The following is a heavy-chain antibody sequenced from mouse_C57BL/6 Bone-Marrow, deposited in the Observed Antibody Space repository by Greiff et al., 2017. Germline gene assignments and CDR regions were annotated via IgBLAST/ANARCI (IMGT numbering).Heavy chain of an antibody. D-gene: IGHD2-5*01. Sequence: EVQLQQSGPELVKPGASVKISCKASGYTFTDYYMNWVKQSHGKSLEWIGDINPNNGGTSYNQKFKGKATLTVDKSSSTAYMELRSLTSEDSAVYYCARERITYYSNFDYWGQGTTLTVSS. V-gene: IGHV1-26*01. CDR2: INPNNGGT. CDR3: ARERITYYSNFDY. CDR1: GYTFTDYY. J-gene: IGHJ2*01.